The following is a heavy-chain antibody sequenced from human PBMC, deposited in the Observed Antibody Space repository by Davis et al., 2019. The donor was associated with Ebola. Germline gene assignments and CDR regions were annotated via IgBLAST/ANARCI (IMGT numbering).Heavy chain of an antibody. V-gene: IGHV3-64*01. CDR2: ISSNGGST. D-gene: IGHD1-14*01. CDR1: GFTFSSYA. Sequence: GESLKISCAASGFTFSSYAMHWVRQAPGKGLEYVSAISSNGGSTYYANSVKGRFTISRDNAKNSLYLKMKSLRAEDRALYFCAKGGNLRVDAHMDVWGKGTTVTVSS. CDR3: AKGGNLRVDAHMDV. J-gene: IGHJ6*03.